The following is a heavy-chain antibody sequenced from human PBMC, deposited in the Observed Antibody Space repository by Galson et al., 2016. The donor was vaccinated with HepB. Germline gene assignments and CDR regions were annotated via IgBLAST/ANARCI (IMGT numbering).Heavy chain of an antibody. CDR3: ARGAPRPRDY. CDR2: ISSNSITI. J-gene: IGHJ4*02. V-gene: IGHV3-48*02. Sequence: SLRLSCAASGFPFSSYSMNWVRQAPGKGLEWLSYISSNSITIHYADSVKGRFTIFRDNAKNSLYLQMSSLRDEDTAVYYCARGAPRPRDYWGKGALVTVSS. CDR1: GFPFSSYS.